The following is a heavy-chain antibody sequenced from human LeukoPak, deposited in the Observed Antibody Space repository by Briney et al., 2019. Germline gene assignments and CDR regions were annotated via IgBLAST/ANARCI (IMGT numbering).Heavy chain of an antibody. V-gene: IGHV4-59*01. D-gene: IGHD3-10*01. CDR3: ARVGTYYRSLDS. CDR2: IYHSGGT. CDR1: GGSINDAS. J-gene: IGHJ4*02. Sequence: PSETLSLTCTVSGGSINDASWNWIRKPPGQGLERIGYIYHSGGTNYNPSLKSRVTISLDTSKNQFSLKLSSVTAADTAVYYCARVGTYYRSLDSWGQGTLVTVSS.